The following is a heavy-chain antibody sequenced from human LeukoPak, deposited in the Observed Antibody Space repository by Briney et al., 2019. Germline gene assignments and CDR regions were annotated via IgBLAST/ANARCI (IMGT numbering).Heavy chain of an antibody. D-gene: IGHD6-19*01. CDR2: ISVSVGNT. CDR1: VCTFSSDA. CDR3: ATAYSSGWYGAFDI. V-gene: IGHV3-23*01. Sequence: GGSLRLSCAASVCTFSSDAMSWVRQAPRKGREGVSAISVSVGNTYYAASVKGRFPISRDNSKNTLYMQMTRMRADDTAVYYCATAYSSGWYGAFDIWGQGTMVTVSS. J-gene: IGHJ3*02.